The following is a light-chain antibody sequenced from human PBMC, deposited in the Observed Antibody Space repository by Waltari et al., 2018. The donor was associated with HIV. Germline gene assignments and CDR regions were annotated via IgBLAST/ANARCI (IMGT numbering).Light chain of an antibody. J-gene: IGLJ2*01. CDR1: SSDVGGYFY. CDR2: DVT. V-gene: IGLV2-11*01. CDR3: CSYAGSFTLI. Sequence: QSALTQPRSVSGSHGQSVPISCTRTSSDVGGYFYVSWYQHHPGKAPKLLIYDVTKRPSGVPDRFSGSKSGNTASLTISGLQAEDEADYHCCSYAGSFTLIFGGGTTVTVL.